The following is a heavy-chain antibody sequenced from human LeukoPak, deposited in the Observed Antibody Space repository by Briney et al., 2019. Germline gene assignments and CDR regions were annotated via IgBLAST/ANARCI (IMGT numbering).Heavy chain of an antibody. CDR1: GGSISSYY. Sequence: SETLSLTCTVSGGSISSYYLSWIRQPPGKGLEWIWEINRSGSTNYNPSLKSRVTISVDTSKNQFSLKLSSVSAAETAVYYCARGWGSPLVEIVATISRIGWFDPWGQGTLVTVSS. J-gene: IGHJ5*02. CDR3: ARGWGSPLVEIVATISRIGWFDP. V-gene: IGHV4-34*01. D-gene: IGHD5-12*01. CDR2: INRSGST.